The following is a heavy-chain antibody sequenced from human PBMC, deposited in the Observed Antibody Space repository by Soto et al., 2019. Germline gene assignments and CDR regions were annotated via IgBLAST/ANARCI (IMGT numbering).Heavy chain of an antibody. V-gene: IGHV4-34*01. Sequence: SETLSLTCAVYGGSFSGYYWSWIRQPPGKGLEWIGEINHSGSTNYNPSLKSRVTISVDTSKNQFSLKLSSVTAADTAVYYCARESSLRAFDYWGQGTLVTVSS. J-gene: IGHJ4*02. CDR2: INHSGST. CDR1: GGSFSGYY. CDR3: ARESSLRAFDY. D-gene: IGHD6-13*01.